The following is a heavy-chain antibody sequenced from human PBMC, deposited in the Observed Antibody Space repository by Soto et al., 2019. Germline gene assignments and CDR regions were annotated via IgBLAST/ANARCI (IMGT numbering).Heavy chain of an antibody. CDR1: GGSISNYY. J-gene: IGHJ4*02. D-gene: IGHD6-13*01. CDR2: IFYSGST. V-gene: IGHV4-59*08. CDR3: ARRYSSSFDY. Sequence: PSETLSLTCTVSGGSISNYYWSWIRQPPGKGLEWIGYIFYSGSTNYNPSLKSRVTISVDTSKNQFSLKLSSVTAADTAVYYCARRYSSSFDYWSQGTLVTVSS.